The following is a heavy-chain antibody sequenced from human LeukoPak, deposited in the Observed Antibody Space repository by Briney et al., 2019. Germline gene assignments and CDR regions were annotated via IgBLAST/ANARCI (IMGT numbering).Heavy chain of an antibody. J-gene: IGHJ5*02. CDR1: GGTFSSYA. CDR2: IIPIFGTA. Sequence: SVKVSCKASGGTFSSYAISWVRQAPGQGLEWMGRIIPIFGTANYAQKFQGRVTITTDESTSTAYMELSSLRSEDTAVYYCARDHSSSVEGNWFDPWGQGTLVTVSS. CDR3: ARDHSSSVEGNWFDP. V-gene: IGHV1-69*05. D-gene: IGHD6-6*01.